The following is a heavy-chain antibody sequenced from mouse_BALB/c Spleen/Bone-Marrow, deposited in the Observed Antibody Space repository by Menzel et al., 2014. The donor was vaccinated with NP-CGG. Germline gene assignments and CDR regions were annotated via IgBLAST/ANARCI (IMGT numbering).Heavy chain of an antibody. Sequence: QVQLQQPGAELVRPGASVKLSCKASGYTFTSYWINWVKQRPGQGLEWIGNIYPSDSYTNYNQKFKDKATSAVDKSLSTAYMQLSSPTSEDSAVYYCTRLYGSTYVAYGMDYWGQGTSVTVSS. CDR2: IYPSDSYT. CDR1: GYTFTSYW. CDR3: TRLYGSTYVAYGMDY. D-gene: IGHD1-1*01. J-gene: IGHJ4*01. V-gene: IGHV1-69*02.